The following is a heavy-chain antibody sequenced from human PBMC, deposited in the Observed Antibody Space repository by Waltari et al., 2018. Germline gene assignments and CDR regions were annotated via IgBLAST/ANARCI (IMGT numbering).Heavy chain of an antibody. CDR2: IYPGDCDT. Sequence: EVQLVQSGAEVKKPGESLKISCTGSGDSFTSYCIGWVRQMPGNGLEWMGCIYPGDCDTGDSPSFQGQVTISADKSISTAYLQWSSLKASDTAMYYCARLRTIAAVGGYYFDYWGQGTLVTVSS. CDR3: ARLRTIAAVGGYYFDY. D-gene: IGHD6-6*01. J-gene: IGHJ4*02. V-gene: IGHV5-51*01. CDR1: GDSFTSYC.